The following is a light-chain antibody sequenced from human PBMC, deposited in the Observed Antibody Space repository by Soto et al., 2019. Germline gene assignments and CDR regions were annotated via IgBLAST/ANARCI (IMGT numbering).Light chain of an antibody. Sequence: AIQMTQSPSSLSASEGDRVTITCRASQGIRNDLGWYQQKPGKAPKLLIYAASSLQSGVPSRFSGSGSGTDFTLTISSLQPEDFATYYCLQDYNYPPYTFGQGTKLEIK. CDR1: QGIRND. J-gene: IGKJ2*01. V-gene: IGKV1-6*01. CDR2: AAS. CDR3: LQDYNYPPYT.